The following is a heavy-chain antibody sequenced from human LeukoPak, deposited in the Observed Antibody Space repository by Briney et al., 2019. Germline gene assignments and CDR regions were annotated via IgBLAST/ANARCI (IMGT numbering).Heavy chain of an antibody. J-gene: IGHJ4*02. V-gene: IGHV3-21*01. CDR3: ARLSDFWSGYYRAFDY. Sequence: GGSLRLSCAASGFTFSSYSMNWVRQAPGKGLEWVSSISSSSSYIYYADSVKGRFTISRDNAKNSLYLQMNSLRAEDTAVYYCARLSDFWSGYYRAFDYWGQGTLVTVSS. CDR1: GFTFSSYS. CDR2: ISSSSSYI. D-gene: IGHD3-3*01.